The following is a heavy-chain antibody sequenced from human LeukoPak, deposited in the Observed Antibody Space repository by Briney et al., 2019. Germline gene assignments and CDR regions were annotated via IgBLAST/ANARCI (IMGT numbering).Heavy chain of an antibody. J-gene: IGHJ5*02. Sequence: SVKVSCKASGGTFSSYAISWVRQAPGQGLELMGGIIPIFGTANYAQKFQGRVTITADESTSTAYMELSSLRAEDTAVYYCARDSDSGSYYGWFDPSGQGTPFTVSS. CDR2: IIPIFGTA. CDR3: ARDSDSGSYYGWFDP. V-gene: IGHV1-69*01. D-gene: IGHD1-26*01. CDR1: GGTFSSYA.